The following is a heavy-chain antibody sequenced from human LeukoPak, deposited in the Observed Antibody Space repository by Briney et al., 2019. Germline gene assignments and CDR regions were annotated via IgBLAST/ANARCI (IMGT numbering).Heavy chain of an antibody. CDR3: ARDLTIFGVVITLDNYYYGMDV. V-gene: IGHV1-46*01. CDR1: GYTFTNYY. CDR2: INPSGGST. J-gene: IGHJ6*02. Sequence: GASVKVSCKASGYTFTNYYMHWVRQAPGQGLEWMGIINPSGGSTSYAQKFQGRVTMTRDTSTSTVYMELSSLRSEDTAVYYCARDLTIFGVVITLDNYYYGMDVRGQGTTVTVSS. D-gene: IGHD3-3*01.